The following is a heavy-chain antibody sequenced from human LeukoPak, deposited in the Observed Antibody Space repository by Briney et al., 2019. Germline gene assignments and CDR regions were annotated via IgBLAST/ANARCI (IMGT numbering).Heavy chain of an antibody. CDR1: GFTFSSYG. CDR3: ASTSKDSGVQGGQRGAFDI. D-gene: IGHD3-10*01. V-gene: IGHV3-30*03. J-gene: IGHJ3*02. CDR2: VTYDGNNK. Sequence: PGRSLRLSCAASGFTFSSYGMHWVRQAPGKGLEWVTIVTYDGNNKNYADSVNGRFTISRDNSKNTLYLQMDSLRAEATAVYYCASTSKDSGVQGGQRGAFDIWGQGTMVTVSS.